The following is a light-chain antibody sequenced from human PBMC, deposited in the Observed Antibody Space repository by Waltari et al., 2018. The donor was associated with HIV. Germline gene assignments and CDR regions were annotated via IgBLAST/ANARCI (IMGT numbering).Light chain of an antibody. Sequence: VLTQPPSASGTPGPRVTISCSGSSSNIGRHAVSWYQHLPGATPTVLIFGNNQRSSGVPDRFSGSKSATSASLAISGLRSVDEADYSCAAWDDSLDGPVFGGGTKLTVL. V-gene: IGLV1-44*01. CDR2: GNN. J-gene: IGLJ2*01. CDR1: SSNIGRHA. CDR3: AAWDDSLDGPV.